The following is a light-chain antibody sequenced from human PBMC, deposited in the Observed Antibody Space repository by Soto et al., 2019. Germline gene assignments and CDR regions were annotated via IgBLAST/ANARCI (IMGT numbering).Light chain of an antibody. Sequence: QSVLTQPSSASGTPGQRVISACSGSSSNIGGNYVYWYQPIPGTAPKLLIYRSDQRPSGVPDRFSGSKSGTSASLAISGLRSEDEAEYYCAAWDDSLSGAVFGGGTQLTVL. CDR3: AAWDDSLSGAV. J-gene: IGLJ7*01. CDR2: RSD. V-gene: IGLV1-47*01. CDR1: SSNIGGNY.